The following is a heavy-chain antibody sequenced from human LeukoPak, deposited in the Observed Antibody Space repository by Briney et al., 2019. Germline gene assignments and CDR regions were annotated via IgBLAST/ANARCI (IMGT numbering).Heavy chain of an antibody. CDR2: MNPNSGNT. J-gene: IGHJ4*02. D-gene: IGHD1-26*01. Sequence: GASVKVSCKASGYTFTSYDINWVRQATGQGLEWMGWMNPNSGNTGYAQKFQDRVTMTRDTSTSTVYMELSSLRSQDTAVYYCAREVGIRGHFDYWGRGTPVTVSS. V-gene: IGHV1-8*01. CDR1: GYTFTSYD. CDR3: AREVGIRGHFDY.